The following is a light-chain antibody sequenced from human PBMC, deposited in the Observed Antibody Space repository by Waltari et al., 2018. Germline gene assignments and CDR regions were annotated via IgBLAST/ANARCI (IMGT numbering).Light chain of an antibody. CDR2: GAS. Sequence: EIQMTQSTSSLSASVGDRVTITCRAGKKINGYLNWYQHKPGKADKLLIYGASNLQTGVPSRFSVSESGTDFTLTINSLQPEDFATYFCQQTYSTPGITFGQGTRLEI. CDR3: QQTYSTPGIT. J-gene: IGKJ5*01. CDR1: KKINGY. V-gene: IGKV1-39*01.